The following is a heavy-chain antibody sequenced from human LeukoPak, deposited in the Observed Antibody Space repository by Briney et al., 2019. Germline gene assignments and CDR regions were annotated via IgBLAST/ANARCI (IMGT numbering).Heavy chain of an antibody. CDR3: ARGDGVAAAGTNWFDP. CDR2: ISGYNGNT. CDR1: VYTFTSYG. D-gene: IGHD6-13*01. V-gene: IGHV1-18*01. Sequence: GASVKVSCKASVYTFTSYGISWVRQAPGQGLEWMGWISGYNGNTNYAQKLHGRVTMTTDTSTSTAYMELRSLRSDDTAVYCCARGDGVAAAGTNWFDPWGQGTLVTVSS. J-gene: IGHJ5*02.